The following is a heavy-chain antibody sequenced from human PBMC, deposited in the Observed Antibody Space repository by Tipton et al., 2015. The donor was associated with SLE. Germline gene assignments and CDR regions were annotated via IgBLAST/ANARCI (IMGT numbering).Heavy chain of an antibody. CDR3: ARRGWVDAFDI. J-gene: IGHJ3*02. CDR1: GGAISTFY. Sequence: LRLSCTVSGGAISTFYWSWIRQSAGKGLEWIGRIYSSGRTNYNPSLKSRVTRSVDTSRKQFSLKLTSVTAADTAVYYCARRGWVDAFDIWGQGTMVIVSS. CDR2: IYSSGRT. V-gene: IGHV4-4*07. D-gene: IGHD6-19*01.